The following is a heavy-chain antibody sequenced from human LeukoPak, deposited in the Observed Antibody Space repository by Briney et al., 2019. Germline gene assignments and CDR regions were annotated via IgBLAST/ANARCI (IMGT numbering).Heavy chain of an antibody. CDR1: GGLISSGGYY. Sequence: SETLSLTCTVSGGLISSGGYYWTWIRQPSGKGLECIGYIYYSGSTYYNPSLKSRVSMSLDTSKNQFSLKLRSVTAADTAVYYCARGPAGSYFHVPDYWGQGTLVTVSS. CDR2: IYYSGST. CDR3: ARGPAGSYFHVPDY. J-gene: IGHJ4*02. V-gene: IGHV4-31*03. D-gene: IGHD3-10*01.